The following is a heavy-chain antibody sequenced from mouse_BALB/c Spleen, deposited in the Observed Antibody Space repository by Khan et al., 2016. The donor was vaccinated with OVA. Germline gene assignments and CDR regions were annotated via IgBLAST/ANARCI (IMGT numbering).Heavy chain of an antibody. V-gene: IGHV1S137*01. CDR1: GYTFNDYS. CDR3: AIRDYFDY. J-gene: IGHJ2*01. CDR2: ISTDSVNT. Sequence: QVQLKQSGPELVRPGVSVKISCKGSGYTFNDYSMHWVKQSHAKSLEWIGVISTDSVNTNYTQKFKGKATLTVDKSSSTAYMELARMTSEDPAIYSGAIRDYFDYWGQGTTLTVSS.